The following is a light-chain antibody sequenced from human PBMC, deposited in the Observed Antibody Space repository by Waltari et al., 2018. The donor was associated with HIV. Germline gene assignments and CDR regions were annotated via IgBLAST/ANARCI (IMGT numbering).Light chain of an antibody. J-gene: IGLJ3*02. CDR1: SGAVTSDFH. V-gene: IGLV7-43*01. CDR3: LLYFGGAWV. CDR2: STA. Sequence: QTVVTQESSLTVSPGGTVTLTCASNSGAVTSDFHPNWIQQKPGQTPRALIYSTAYKHSWTPARFSGSLLGGKAALTLSTVQPEDEAAYYGLLYFGGAWVFGGGTKLTVL.